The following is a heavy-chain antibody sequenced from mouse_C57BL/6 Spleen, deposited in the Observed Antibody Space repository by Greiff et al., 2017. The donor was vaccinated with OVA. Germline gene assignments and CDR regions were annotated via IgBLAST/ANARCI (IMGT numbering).Heavy chain of an antibody. V-gene: IGHV1-26*01. CDR1: GYTFTDYY. CDR3: ARSNWDDGDY. CDR2: INPNNGGT. Sequence: EVQLQQSGPELVKPGASVKISCKASGYTFTDYYMNWVKQSHGKSLEWIGDINPNNGGTSYNQKFKGKATLTVDKSSSTAYMELRSLTSEDSAVYYCARSNWDDGDYWGQGTSVTVSS. J-gene: IGHJ4*01. D-gene: IGHD4-1*01.